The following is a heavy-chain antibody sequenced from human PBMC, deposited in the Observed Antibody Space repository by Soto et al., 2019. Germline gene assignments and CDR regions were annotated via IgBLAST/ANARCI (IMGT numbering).Heavy chain of an antibody. D-gene: IGHD3-16*01. V-gene: IGHV3-53*01. J-gene: IGHJ4*02. Sequence: EVQLVESGGGLIQPGGSLRLSCAVSGFTVSNNYMSWVRQAPGKGLEGVSVIYSGGYTAYGDSVKGRFTISRDNSKKTIILQMNSGTAHTTAVFYAGTRLGGGGYGGQGTLVTVSS. CDR2: IYSGGYT. CDR3: GTRLGGGGY. CDR1: GFTVSNNY.